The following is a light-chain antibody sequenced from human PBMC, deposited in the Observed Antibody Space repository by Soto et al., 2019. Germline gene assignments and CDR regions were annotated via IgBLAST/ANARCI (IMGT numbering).Light chain of an antibody. V-gene: IGKV3D-20*01. Sequence: EIVLTQSPATLSLSPGERATLSCGASQSVSNNYLAWYLQKPGLAPRLLIYDASSRATGIPDRFSGSGSGTDFTLTISRLEPEDFAVYYCQQYGSSPNTFGQGTKPEIK. J-gene: IGKJ2*01. CDR3: QQYGSSPNT. CDR2: DAS. CDR1: QSVSNNY.